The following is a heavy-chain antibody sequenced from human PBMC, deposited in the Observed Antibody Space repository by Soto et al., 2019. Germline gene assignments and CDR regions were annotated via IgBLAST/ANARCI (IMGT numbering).Heavy chain of an antibody. V-gene: IGHV3-74*01. CDR2: INSDGSST. CDR1: GFTFSSYW. Sequence: EVQLVESGGGLVQPGGSLRLSCAVSGFTFSSYWMHWVRQAPGKGLVWVSRINSDGSSTNYADSVKGRFTISRDNAKNTLYLQVNSMRAEGTAVYYCARGRTSSLDYWGQGTLVTVSS. J-gene: IGHJ4*02. CDR3: ARGRTSSLDY.